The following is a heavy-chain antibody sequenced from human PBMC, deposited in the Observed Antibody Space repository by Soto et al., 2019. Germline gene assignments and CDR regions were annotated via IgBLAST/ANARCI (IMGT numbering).Heavy chain of an antibody. D-gene: IGHD6-6*01. CDR2: ISYDGSNK. Sequence: GGSLRLSCAASGFTFSSYGMHWVRQAPGKGLEWVAVISYDGSNKYYADSVKGRFTISRDNSKNTLYLQMNSPRVEDTAVYYCAKVLGHSRSRPGAWFDPWGQGALVTVSS. CDR1: GFTFSSYG. V-gene: IGHV3-30*18. CDR3: AKVLGHSRSRPGAWFDP. J-gene: IGHJ5*02.